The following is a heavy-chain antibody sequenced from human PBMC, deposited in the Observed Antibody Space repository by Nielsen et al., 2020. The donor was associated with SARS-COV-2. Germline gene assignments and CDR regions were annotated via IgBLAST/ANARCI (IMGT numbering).Heavy chain of an antibody. CDR1: GYTFTGYY. Sequence: ASVKVSCKASGYTFTGYYMHWVRQAPGQGLEWMGRINPNSGGTNYAQKFQGRVTMTRDTSISTAYMELSRLRSDDTAVYYCARGVVPALAMNLAEYFQHWGQGTLVTVSS. J-gene: IGHJ1*01. CDR2: INPNSGGT. D-gene: IGHD2-2*01. CDR3: ARGVVPALAMNLAEYFQH. V-gene: IGHV1-2*06.